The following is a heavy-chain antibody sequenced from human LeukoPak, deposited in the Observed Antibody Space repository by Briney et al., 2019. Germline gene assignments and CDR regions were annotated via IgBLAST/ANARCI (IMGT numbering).Heavy chain of an antibody. CDR2: IYYSGST. V-gene: IGHV4-61*01. CDR1: GGSVSNGSYY. CDR3: ARGSDYDSSGYYYEYFDY. J-gene: IGHJ4*02. Sequence: SETLSLTCTVSGGSVSNGSYYWNWIRQPPGKGLEWIGYIYYSGSTNYNPSLKSRVTISVDTSKNQFSLKLSSVTAADTAVYYCARGSDYDSSGYYYEYFDYWGQGTLVTVSS. D-gene: IGHD3-22*01.